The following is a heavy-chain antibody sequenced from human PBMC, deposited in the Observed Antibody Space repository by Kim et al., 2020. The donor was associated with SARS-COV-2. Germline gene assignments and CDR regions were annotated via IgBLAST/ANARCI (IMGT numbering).Heavy chain of an antibody. D-gene: IGHD3-22*01. Sequence: ADSVKGRFTISRDNAKNSLYLQMNSLRAEDTAVYYCARVRHKYYYDSRGVWGQGTTVTVSS. J-gene: IGHJ6*02. CDR3: ARVRHKYYYDSRGV. V-gene: IGHV3-48*03.